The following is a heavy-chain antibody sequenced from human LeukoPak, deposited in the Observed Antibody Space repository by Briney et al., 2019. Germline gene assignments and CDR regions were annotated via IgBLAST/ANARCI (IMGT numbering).Heavy chain of an antibody. V-gene: IGHV3-66*02. Sequence: GGSLRLSCAASGFTVSSNYMSWVRQAPGKGLEWVSVIYSGGGTYYADSVKGRFTISRDNSKNTLYLQMNSLRAEDTAVYYCARLMSYDFWSGYSPKIDEIDPWGQGTLVTVSS. D-gene: IGHD3-3*01. CDR1: GFTVSSNY. J-gene: IGHJ5*02. CDR3: ARLMSYDFWSGYSPKIDEIDP. CDR2: IYSGGGT.